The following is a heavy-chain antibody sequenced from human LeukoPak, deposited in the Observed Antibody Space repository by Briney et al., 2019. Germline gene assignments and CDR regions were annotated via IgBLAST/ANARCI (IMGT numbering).Heavy chain of an antibody. CDR2: IYYSGST. D-gene: IGHD2-15*01. J-gene: IGHJ4*02. Sequence: PSETLSLTCTVSGGSISSSSYYWSWIRQPPGKGLEWIGYIYYSGSTNYNPSLKSRVTISVDTSKNQFSLKLSSVTAADTAVYYCARVGRYRFDYWGQGTLVTVSS. CDR3: ARVGRYRFDY. V-gene: IGHV4-61*01. CDR1: GGSISSSSYY.